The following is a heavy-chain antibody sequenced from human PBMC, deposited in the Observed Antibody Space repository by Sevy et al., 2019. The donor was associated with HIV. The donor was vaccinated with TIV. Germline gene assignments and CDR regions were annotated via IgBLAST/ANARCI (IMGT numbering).Heavy chain of an antibody. CDR2: IKQDGSEK. J-gene: IGHJ6*02. D-gene: IGHD2-8*01. CDR1: GFTFSSYW. Sequence: GGSLRLSCAASGFTFSSYWMSWVRQAPGKGLEWVANIKQDGSEKYYVDSVKGRFTISRDNAKNSLYLQMNSLRAEDTPVYYCLRAIGNGANGVCYGTAIYSCYGMGVWGQGTTVTVSS. V-gene: IGHV3-7*01. CDR3: LRAIGNGANGVCYGTAIYSCYGMGV.